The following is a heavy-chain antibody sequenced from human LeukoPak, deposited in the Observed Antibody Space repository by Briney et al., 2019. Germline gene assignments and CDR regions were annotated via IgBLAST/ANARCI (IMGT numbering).Heavy chain of an antibody. D-gene: IGHD3-10*01. CDR3: ASSTMVRGVPDY. V-gene: IGHV4-59*08. CDR2: IYYTGST. Sequence: SSETLSLTCTVSGGSIDSYYWSWIRQPPGKGLEWIGYIYYTGSTEYHPSLKSRVTISVDTSKNQFSLKLSSVTAADTAVYYCASSTMVRGVPDYWGQGTLVTVSS. J-gene: IGHJ4*02. CDR1: GGSIDSYY.